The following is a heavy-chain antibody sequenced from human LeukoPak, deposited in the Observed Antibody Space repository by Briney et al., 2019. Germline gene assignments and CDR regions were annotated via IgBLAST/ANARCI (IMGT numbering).Heavy chain of an antibody. CDR2: IQNDGSNE. J-gene: IGHJ6*03. V-gene: IGHV3-30*02. D-gene: IGHD2-8*01. CDR1: GFTFSSYG. CDR3: AKDRCSNGIGCYFYYMDV. Sequence: GGSLRLSCAASGFTFSSYGMHWVRQAPGKGLEWVAYIQNDGSNEQYADSVKGRFSISRDSSKNILYLQMNSLRAEDTAVYYCAKDRCSNGIGCYFYYMDVWGKGTTVTISS.